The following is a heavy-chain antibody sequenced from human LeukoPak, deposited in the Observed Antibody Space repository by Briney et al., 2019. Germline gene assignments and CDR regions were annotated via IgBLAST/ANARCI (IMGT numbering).Heavy chain of an antibody. CDR2: ISGSGGST. V-gene: IGHV3-23*01. Sequence: GGSLRLSCAASGFTFSNYWMSWVPQAPGKGLEWVSAISGSGGSTYYADSVKGRFTISRDNSKNTLYLQMNSLRAEDTAVYYCAKDPDSSSSGAFDIWGQGTMVTVSS. CDR3: AKDPDSSSSGAFDI. D-gene: IGHD6-6*01. CDR1: GFTFSNYW. J-gene: IGHJ3*02.